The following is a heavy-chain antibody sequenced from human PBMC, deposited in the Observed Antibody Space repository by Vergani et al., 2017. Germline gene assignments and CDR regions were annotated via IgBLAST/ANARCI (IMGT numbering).Heavy chain of an antibody. D-gene: IGHD6-6*01. J-gene: IGHJ5*02. V-gene: IGHV3-9*02. CDR3: AKDLGTSSGGGWFDP. CDR1: GFTSAGYA. CDR2: ISWNSNSI. Sequence: EVQLEASGGGFVLPGRSLRLSCVASGFTSAGYAMHWVRQAPGKGLEWVSGISWNSNSIGYADSVKGRFTISRDNAKNSLYLQMNSLRAEDTALYYCAKDLGTSSGGGWFDPWGQGTLVTVSS.